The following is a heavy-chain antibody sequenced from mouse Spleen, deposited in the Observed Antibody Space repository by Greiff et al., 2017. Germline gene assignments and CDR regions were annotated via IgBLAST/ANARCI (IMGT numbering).Heavy chain of an antibody. CDR3: TTHPHYYGSSYRYFDV. CDR2: IDPENGDT. CDR1: GFNIKDDY. Sequence: EVQLQESGAELVRPGASVKLSCTASGFNIKDDYMHWVKQRPEQGLEWIGWIDPENGDTEYASKFQGKATITADTSSNTAYLQLSSLTSEDTAVYYCTTHPHYYGSSYRYFDVWGAGTTVTVSS. J-gene: IGHJ1*01. V-gene: IGHV14-4*01. D-gene: IGHD1-1*01.